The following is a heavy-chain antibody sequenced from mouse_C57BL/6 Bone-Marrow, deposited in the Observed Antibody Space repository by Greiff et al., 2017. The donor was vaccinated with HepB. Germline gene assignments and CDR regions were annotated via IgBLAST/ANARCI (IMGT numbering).Heavy chain of an antibody. CDR1: GYSITSGYY. CDR2: ISYDGSN. V-gene: IGHV3-6*01. CDR3: ARSEGAY. Sequence: EVKVEESGPGLVKPSQSLSLTCSVTGYSITSGYYWNWIRQFPGNKLEWMGYISYDGSNNYNPSLKNRISITRDTSKNQFFLKLNSVTTEDTATYYCARSEGAYWGQGTLVTVSA. J-gene: IGHJ3*01.